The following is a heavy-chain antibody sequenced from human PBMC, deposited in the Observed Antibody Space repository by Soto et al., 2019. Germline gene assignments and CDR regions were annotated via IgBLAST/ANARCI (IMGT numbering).Heavy chain of an antibody. Sequence: PVGSLRLSCAASGFTFSSYGMHWVRQAPGKGLEWVAVISYDGSNKYYADSVKGRFTISRDNSKNTLYLQMNSLRAEDTAVYYCAKDLVPAAPGGMDVWGQGTTVTVSS. V-gene: IGHV3-30*18. CDR2: ISYDGSNK. J-gene: IGHJ6*02. D-gene: IGHD2-2*01. CDR3: AKDLVPAAPGGMDV. CDR1: GFTFSSYG.